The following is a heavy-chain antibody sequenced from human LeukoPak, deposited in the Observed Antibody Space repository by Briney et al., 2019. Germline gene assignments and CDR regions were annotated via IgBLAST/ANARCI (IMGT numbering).Heavy chain of an antibody. CDR3: AKYPRTFDF. CDR1: GFNFKSFW. Sequence: GGSLRLSCAASGFNFKSFWMSWVRQVPTKGLEWVATIDYDGSGKYYVDSVKGRFTISRDNVKNSLYLEMNSLRAEDTAIYSCAKYPRTFDFWGQGILVTVSS. D-gene: IGHD2-2*02. J-gene: IGHJ4*02. V-gene: IGHV3-7*01. CDR2: IDYDGSGK.